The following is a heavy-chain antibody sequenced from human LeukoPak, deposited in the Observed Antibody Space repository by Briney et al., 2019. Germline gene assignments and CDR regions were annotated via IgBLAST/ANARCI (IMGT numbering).Heavy chain of an antibody. CDR2: IGPNGGTT. CDR1: GFTFYTYG. D-gene: IGHD6-13*01. Sequence: GGSLRLSCAASGFTFYTYGMHWVRQAPGKGLEYVSGIGPNGGTTYYAKSVKGRFTISRDNSKSMVYLQMGSLTADDMAVYYCARGAQLTDYWGQGTLVTVSS. V-gene: IGHV3-64*01. CDR3: ARGAQLTDY. J-gene: IGHJ4*02.